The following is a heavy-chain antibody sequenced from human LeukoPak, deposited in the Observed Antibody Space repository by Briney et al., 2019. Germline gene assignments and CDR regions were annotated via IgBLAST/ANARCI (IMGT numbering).Heavy chain of an antibody. V-gene: IGHV4-34*01. D-gene: IGHD3-22*01. CDR3: ARDPIVVGGAFDI. CDR1: GGSFSGFY. Sequence: SETLSLTCAIYGGSFSGFYWTWIRQPPGKGLEWIGEINHSGSTNYNPSLKSRVTISVDTSKNQFSLKLSSVTAADTAVYYCARDPIVVGGAFDIWGQGTMVTVSS. J-gene: IGHJ3*02. CDR2: INHSGST.